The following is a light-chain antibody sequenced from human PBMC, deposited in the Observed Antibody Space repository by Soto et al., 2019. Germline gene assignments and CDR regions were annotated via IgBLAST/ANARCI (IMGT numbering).Light chain of an antibody. J-gene: IGKJ3*01. V-gene: IGKV1-33*01. CDR3: QQYDNLPLT. CDR2: DAS. Sequence: DIQMTQSPSSLSASVGDRVTITCQASQDISNYLNWYQQKPGKAPKLLIYDASNLETGVPSRFSGSGSRTHFTITISSLQSEDIATYCCQQYDNLPLTFGPGTKVDIK. CDR1: QDISNY.